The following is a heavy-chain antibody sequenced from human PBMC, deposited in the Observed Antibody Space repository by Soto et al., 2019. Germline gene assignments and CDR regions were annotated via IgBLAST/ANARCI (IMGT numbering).Heavy chain of an antibody. V-gene: IGHV3-7*03. CDR3: ARDWSYSGFEDF. CDR2: INQDGSEI. CDR1: GFTRSFYW. D-gene: IGHD5-12*01. Sequence: PGGSLRLSCQVSGFTRSFYWMSWVRQAPGKGLEWVANINQDGSEINFVDSVKGRFTISRDNAKNLLYLQMNSLSVEDTAVYYCARDWSYSGFEDFWGQGTQVTVSS. J-gene: IGHJ4*02.